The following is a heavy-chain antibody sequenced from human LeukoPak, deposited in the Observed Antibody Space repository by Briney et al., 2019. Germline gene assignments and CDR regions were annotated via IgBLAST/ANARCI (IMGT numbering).Heavy chain of an antibody. CDR2: IKQDGSDK. CDR1: GFTLSDQY. D-gene: IGHD3-22*01. Sequence: GGSLRLSCAASGFTLSDQYMDWVRQAPGKGLEWVASIKQDGSDKRYVESVKGRFTISRENVKSSLYLQMNSLRAEDTAVYYCARWTESSGYYYIDYWGQGTLVTVSS. CDR3: ARWTESSGYYYIDY. V-gene: IGHV3-7*04. J-gene: IGHJ4*02.